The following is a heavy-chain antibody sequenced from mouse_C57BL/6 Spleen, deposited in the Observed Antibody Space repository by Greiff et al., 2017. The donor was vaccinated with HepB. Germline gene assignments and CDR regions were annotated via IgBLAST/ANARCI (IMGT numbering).Heavy chain of an antibody. J-gene: IGHJ2*01. CDR3: ARSGGSFLDY. CDR1: GYSFTSYY. D-gene: IGHD1-1*01. V-gene: IGHV1-66*01. Sequence: QVQLKESGPELVKPGASVKISCKASGYSFTSYYIHWVKQRPGQGLEWIGWIYPGSGNTKYNEKFKGKATLTADTSSSTAYMQLSSLTSGDSAVYYCARSGGSFLDYWGQGTTLTVSS. CDR2: IYPGSGNT.